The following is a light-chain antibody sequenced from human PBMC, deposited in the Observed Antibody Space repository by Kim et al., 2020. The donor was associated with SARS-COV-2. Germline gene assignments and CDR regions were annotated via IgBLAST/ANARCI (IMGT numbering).Light chain of an antibody. J-gene: IGLJ1*01. V-gene: IGLV2-14*03. CDR3: CSFIDTSTYV. Sequence: QSALTQPASVSGSPGQSITISCTGTSSDVGGYNYVSWYQQHPGEVPKLMIYDISKRPSGVSNRFSGSKSGNTASLTISGLPTEDEADYYCCSFIDTSTYVFGTGTKVTVL. CDR1: SSDVGGYNY. CDR2: DIS.